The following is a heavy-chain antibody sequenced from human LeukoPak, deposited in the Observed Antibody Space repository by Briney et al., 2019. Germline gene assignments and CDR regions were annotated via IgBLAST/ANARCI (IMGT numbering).Heavy chain of an antibody. D-gene: IGHD6-19*01. CDR1: GFTLSSYA. CDR2: ISGSGGST. V-gene: IGHV3-23*01. Sequence: PGGSLRLSCAASGFTLSSYAMSWVRQAPGKGLEWVSAISGSGGSTYYADSVKGRFTISRDNSKNTLYLQMNSLRAEDTAVYYCASYSSGWPNWFDPWGQGTLVTVSS. CDR3: ASYSSGWPNWFDP. J-gene: IGHJ5*02.